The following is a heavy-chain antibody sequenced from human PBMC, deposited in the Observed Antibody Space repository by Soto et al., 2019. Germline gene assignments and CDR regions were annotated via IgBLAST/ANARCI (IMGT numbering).Heavy chain of an antibody. V-gene: IGHV4-39*01. CDR1: GDSISSSSYY. Sequence: SETLSLTCTVSGDSISSSSYYWGWIRQPPGKGLEWIGSIYYGGSTFHNPSLKSRVTISVDTSKNQFSLRLSSVTAADTAVYYCSKTDYYYYGMDVWGQGTTVTVSS. CDR2: IYYGGST. CDR3: SKTDYYYYGMDV. J-gene: IGHJ6*02.